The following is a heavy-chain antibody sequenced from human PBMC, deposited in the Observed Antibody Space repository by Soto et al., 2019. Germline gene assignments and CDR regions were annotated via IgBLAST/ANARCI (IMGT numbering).Heavy chain of an antibody. J-gene: IGHJ6*02. Sequence: PSETLSLTCAVYGGSFSGYYWSWIRQPPGKGLEWIGEINHSGSTNYNPSIKSRVTISVDTSKNQFSLKLSSVTAADTAVYYCARGRGSGYYLGYYYYGMDVWGQGTTVTVSS. CDR3: ARGRGSGYYLGYYYYGMDV. D-gene: IGHD3-22*01. V-gene: IGHV4-34*01. CDR2: INHSGST. CDR1: GGSFSGYY.